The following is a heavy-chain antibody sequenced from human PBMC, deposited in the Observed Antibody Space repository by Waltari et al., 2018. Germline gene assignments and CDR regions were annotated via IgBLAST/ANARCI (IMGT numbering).Heavy chain of an antibody. CDR1: GYSISSGYY. V-gene: IGHV4-38-2*02. J-gene: IGHJ4*02. D-gene: IGHD1-26*01. CDR2: LYHSGST. Sequence: QVQLQESGPGLVKPSETLSLTCTVSGYSISSGYYWGWIRQPPGKGLEWIGSLYHSGSTYYNPSLKSRVTISVDTSKNQFSLKLSSVTAADTAVYYCARVGLNKVGYWGQGTLVTVSS. CDR3: ARVGLNKVGY.